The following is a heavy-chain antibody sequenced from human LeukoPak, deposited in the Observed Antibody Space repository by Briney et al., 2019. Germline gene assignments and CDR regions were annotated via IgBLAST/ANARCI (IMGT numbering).Heavy chain of an antibody. J-gene: IGHJ5*02. Sequence: ASVKVSCKASGYTFTSYYMHWVRQAPGQGLEWMGIINPSGGSTSYAQKFQGRVTMTRDTSTSTVHMELSSLRSEDTAVYYCERGGYSSSWYYSWFDPWGQGTLVTVSS. V-gene: IGHV1-46*01. D-gene: IGHD6-13*01. CDR3: ERGGYSSSWYYSWFDP. CDR2: INPSGGST. CDR1: GYTFTSYY.